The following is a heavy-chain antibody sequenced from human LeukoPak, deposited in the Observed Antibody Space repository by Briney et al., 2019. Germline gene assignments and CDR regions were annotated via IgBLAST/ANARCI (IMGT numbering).Heavy chain of an antibody. D-gene: IGHD2-15*01. Sequence: SETLSLTCTVSGGSISSGNYYWSWIRQPAGKGLEWIGRIYTSGSTNYNPSLKSRVTTSVDTSKNQFSLKLSSVTAADTAVYYCARQLQVCSGGSCYSGKGIDYWGQGTLVTVSS. CDR1: GGSISSGNYY. CDR3: ARQLQVCSGGSCYSGKGIDY. V-gene: IGHV4-61*02. CDR2: IYTSGST. J-gene: IGHJ4*02.